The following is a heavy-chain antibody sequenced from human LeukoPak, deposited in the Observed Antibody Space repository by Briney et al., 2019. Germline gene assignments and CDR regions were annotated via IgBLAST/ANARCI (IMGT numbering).Heavy chain of an antibody. CDR2: IYSGGST. CDR1: GFTVSSNY. CDR3: ARDDSSWYFRFDY. V-gene: IGHV3-66*01. D-gene: IGHD6-13*01. Sequence: GGSLRLSCAASGFTVSSNYMSWVRQAPGKGLEWVSVIYSGGSTYYADSVKGRFTISRDNSKNTLYLQMNSLRAEDTAVYYCARDDSSWYFRFDYWGQGTLVTVSS. J-gene: IGHJ4*02.